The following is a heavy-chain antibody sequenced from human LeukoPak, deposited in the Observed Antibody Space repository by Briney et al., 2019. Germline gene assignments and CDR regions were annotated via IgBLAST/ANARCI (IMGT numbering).Heavy chain of an antibody. J-gene: IGHJ4*02. V-gene: IGHV3-30*04. CDR1: GFTFSSYA. Sequence: GGSLRLSCAASGFTFSSYAMHWVRQAPGKGVEGVAVISYGGGNKYYADSVKGRFTISRDNSKNTLYLQMNSLRAEDTAVYYCARATSQYSGSYYFDYWGQGTLVTVSS. CDR3: ARATSQYSGSYYFDY. CDR2: ISYGGGNK. D-gene: IGHD1-26*01.